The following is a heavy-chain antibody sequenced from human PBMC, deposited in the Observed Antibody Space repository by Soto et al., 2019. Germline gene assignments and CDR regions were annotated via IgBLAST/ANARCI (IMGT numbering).Heavy chain of an antibody. D-gene: IGHD1-26*01. CDR3: ARRYGGNLDY. Sequence: QVQLQESGPGLVKPSETLSLTCTVSGGSISSYYWSWIRQPPGKGLEWIGYIYYSGSTNYNPSLPRXVXIXXDTSKNQFSLKLSSVTAADTAVYYCARRYGGNLDYWGQGTLVTVSS. J-gene: IGHJ4*02. CDR1: GGSISSYY. V-gene: IGHV4-59*08. CDR2: IYYSGST.